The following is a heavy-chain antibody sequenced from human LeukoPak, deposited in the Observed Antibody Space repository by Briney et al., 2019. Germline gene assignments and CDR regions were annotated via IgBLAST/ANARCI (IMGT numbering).Heavy chain of an antibody. Sequence: SETLSLTCAVYGGSFSGYYWSWIRQPPGKGLEWIGEINHSGSTNYNPSLKSRVTISVDTSKNQFSLKLSSVTAADTAVYYCARSMAQLDAFDYWGQGTLVTVSS. CDR1: GGSFSGYY. D-gene: IGHD6-6*01. J-gene: IGHJ4*02. V-gene: IGHV4-34*01. CDR2: INHSGST. CDR3: ARSMAQLDAFDY.